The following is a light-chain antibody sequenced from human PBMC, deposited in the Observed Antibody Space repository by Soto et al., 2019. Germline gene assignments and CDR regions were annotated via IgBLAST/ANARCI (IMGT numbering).Light chain of an antibody. CDR2: DDD. CDR1: SSNIGGNS. CDR3: GSWDSSLSAYV. J-gene: IGLJ1*01. V-gene: IGLV1-51*01. Sequence: QSVLTQPPSVSAAPGQMVTISCSVSSSNIGGNSVSWYQQLPGTAPKLLIYDDDKRPSGIPDRFSGSKSGTSATLGITGFQTGDEADHYCGSWDSSLSAYVFGTGTKVTVL.